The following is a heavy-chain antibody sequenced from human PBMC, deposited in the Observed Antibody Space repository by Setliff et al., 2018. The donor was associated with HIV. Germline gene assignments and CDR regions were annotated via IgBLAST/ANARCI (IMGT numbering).Heavy chain of an antibody. CDR3: ARDPPGSGFHLDY. V-gene: IGHV3-33*01. Sequence: PGESLKISCATSGFTFSPYAIHWVRQAPGMGLEWVAMIWADEITKFYADSVEGRFTISRDNSKNTMYLQMNTLRVEDTAVYYCARDPPGSGFHLDYWGQGTPVTVSS. D-gene: IGHD5-12*01. J-gene: IGHJ4*02. CDR2: IWADEITK. CDR1: GFTFSPYA.